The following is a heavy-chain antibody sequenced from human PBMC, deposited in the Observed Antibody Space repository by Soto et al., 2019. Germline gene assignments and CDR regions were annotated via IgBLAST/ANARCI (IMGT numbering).Heavy chain of an antibody. J-gene: IGHJ4*02. V-gene: IGHV4-34*01. CDR2: INHSGST. CDR3: ERAAGTIDY. D-gene: IGHD1-1*01. Sequence: QVQLQQWGAGLLKPSETLSLTCAVYGGSFSDYYWSWIRQPQGKGLEWIGEINHSGSTNYNPSLKGRVTISLDTSTNQFSLKLSSVTAADTAVYYCERAAGTIDYWGQGTLVTVSS. CDR1: GGSFSDYY.